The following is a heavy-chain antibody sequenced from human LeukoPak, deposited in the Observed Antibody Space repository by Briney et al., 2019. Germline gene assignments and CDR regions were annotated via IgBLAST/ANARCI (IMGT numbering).Heavy chain of an antibody. Sequence: PSETLSLTCTVSGGSISSYYWSWIRQPAGKGLEWIGRIYTSGSTNHNPSLKSRVTMSVDTSKNQFSLKLSSVTAVDTAVYYCARGGSSGGSRYYFDYWGQGTLVTVSS. V-gene: IGHV4-4*07. CDR2: IYTSGST. J-gene: IGHJ4*02. CDR3: ARGGSSGGSRYYFDY. CDR1: GGSISSYY. D-gene: IGHD2-15*01.